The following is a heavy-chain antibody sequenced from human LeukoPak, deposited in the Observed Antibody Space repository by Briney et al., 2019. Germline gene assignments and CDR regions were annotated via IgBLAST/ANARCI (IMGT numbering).Heavy chain of an antibody. V-gene: IGHV4-4*07. Sequence: PSETLSLTCTVSGGSFNSYCWTWIRQPAGKGLEWIGRIFSSGSNNYYPSLKSRVTMSVDTSKNQFSLKLSSVTAADTAVYYCARGLRYWYFDLWGHGTLVTVSP. CDR1: GGSFNSYC. J-gene: IGHJ2*01. CDR2: IFSSGSN. CDR3: ARGLRYWYFDL.